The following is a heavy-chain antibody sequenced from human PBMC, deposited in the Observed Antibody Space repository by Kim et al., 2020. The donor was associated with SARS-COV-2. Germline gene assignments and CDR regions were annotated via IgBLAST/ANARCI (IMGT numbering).Heavy chain of an antibody. J-gene: IGHJ5*02. CDR3: ARGGGFDP. CDR1: GGSFSGYY. Sequence: SETLSLTCAVYGGSFSGYYWSWIRQPPGKGLEWIGEINHSGSTNYNPSLKSRVTISVDTSKNQFSLKLSSVTAADTAVYYCARGGGFDPWGQGTLVTVSS. CDR2: INHSGST. D-gene: IGHD3-10*01. V-gene: IGHV4-34*01.